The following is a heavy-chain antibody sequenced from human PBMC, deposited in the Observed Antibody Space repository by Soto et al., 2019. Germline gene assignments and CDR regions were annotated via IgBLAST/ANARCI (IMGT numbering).Heavy chain of an antibody. D-gene: IGHD1-7*01. J-gene: IGHJ4*02. V-gene: IGHV4-4*02. CDR3: ASRAPGTSVDY. CDR1: GGSFTSNNW. CDR2: IYRTGST. Sequence: QVQLQESGPGLVKPSGTLSLTCAVSGGSFTSNNWWTWVRQPPGQGLEWIGEIYRTGSTNYNPSLKSRVTISLDKSENQFPLEVTSLTAADTAVYYCASRAPGTSVDYWGQGTLVTVSS.